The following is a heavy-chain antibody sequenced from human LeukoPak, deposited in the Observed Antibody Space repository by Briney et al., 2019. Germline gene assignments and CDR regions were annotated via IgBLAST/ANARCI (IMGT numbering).Heavy chain of an antibody. CDR2: ISYDGSNK. Sequence: GGSLRLSCAASGFTFSSYAMHWVRQAPGKGLEWVAVISYDGSNKYYADSVKGRFTISRDNSKNTLYLQMNSLRAEDTAVYYCAGSYGYRLTNWGQGTLVTVSS. CDR3: AGSYGYRLTN. V-gene: IGHV3-30-3*01. CDR1: GFTFSSYA. D-gene: IGHD5-18*01. J-gene: IGHJ4*02.